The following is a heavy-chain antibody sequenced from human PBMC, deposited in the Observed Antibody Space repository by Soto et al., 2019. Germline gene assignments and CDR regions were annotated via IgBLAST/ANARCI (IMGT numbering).Heavy chain of an antibody. V-gene: IGHV3-74*01. CDR2: INGDGSST. CDR3: VRDRNWQLDDC. J-gene: IGHJ4*02. D-gene: IGHD1-1*01. CDR1: GFAFNTYW. Sequence: GSLRLSCAASGFAFNTYWMHWVRQAPGKGLVWVSRINGDGSSTNYADSVKGRFTISRDNAKDTLYLQMNSLGGEDTAVYYCVRDRNWQLDDCWGQGTLVTVSS.